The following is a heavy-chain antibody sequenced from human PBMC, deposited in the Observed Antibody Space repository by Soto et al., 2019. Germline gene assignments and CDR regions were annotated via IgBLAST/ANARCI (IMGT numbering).Heavy chain of an antibody. CDR2: THNSGST. CDR3: ARGRIVGATIGGFDS. D-gene: IGHD1-26*01. V-gene: IGHV4-34*01. CDR1: GESFSCYH. Sequence: HVQLQPWGAGLLKPSETLSLPCAVYGESFSCYHWSWLRPPPRNGRECIGDTHNSGSTNYNPSLKGRVTISVDTSKNPVSLKLSSVTAADTAVYYCARGRIVGATIGGFDSWGQGTLVTVS. J-gene: IGHJ5*01.